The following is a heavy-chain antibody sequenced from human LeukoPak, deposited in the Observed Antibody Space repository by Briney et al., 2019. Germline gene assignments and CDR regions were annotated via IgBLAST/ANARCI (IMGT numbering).Heavy chain of an antibody. CDR1: GFTFSSYE. J-gene: IGHJ4*02. Sequence: GGSLRLSCAASGFTFSSYEMNWVGQAPGKGLEWVSYISSSAGTTYYADSVKGRFTISRDNAKNSLYLQMNSLRAEDTAVYFCARQQQQLWYDWGQGTLVTVSS. CDR2: ISSSAGTT. D-gene: IGHD5-18*01. CDR3: ARQQQQLWYD. V-gene: IGHV3-48*03.